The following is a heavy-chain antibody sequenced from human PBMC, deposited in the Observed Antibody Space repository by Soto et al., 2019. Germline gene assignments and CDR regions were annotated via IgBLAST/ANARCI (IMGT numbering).Heavy chain of an antibody. J-gene: IGHJ4*02. V-gene: IGHV4-34*01. Sequence: SETLSLTCTVYGGSFSGYYWSWIRRPPGKGLEWIGEINHSGSTNYNPSLKSRVTISVDTSKNQFSLKLSSVTAADTAVYYCAGLGYYFDYWGQGTLVTVSS. CDR3: AGLGYYFDY. CDR2: INHSGST. CDR1: GGSFSGYY. D-gene: IGHD3-16*01.